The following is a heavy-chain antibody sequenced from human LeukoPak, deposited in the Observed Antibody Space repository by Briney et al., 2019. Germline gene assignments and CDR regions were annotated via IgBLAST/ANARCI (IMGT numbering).Heavy chain of an antibody. V-gene: IGHV3-48*04. Sequence: GGSLRLSCAASGFTFSSYSMNWVRQAPGKGLEWVSYISSSSSTIYYADSVKGRFTISRDNAKSSLYLQMNSLRAEDTAVYYCARDSYLVRYYDSSGYYLDYWGQGTLVTVSS. J-gene: IGHJ4*02. CDR1: GFTFSSYS. CDR2: ISSSSSTI. D-gene: IGHD3-22*01. CDR3: ARDSYLVRYYDSSGYYLDY.